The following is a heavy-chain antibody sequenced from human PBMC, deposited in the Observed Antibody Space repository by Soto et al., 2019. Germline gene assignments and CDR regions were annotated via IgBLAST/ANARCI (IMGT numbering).Heavy chain of an antibody. CDR3: AREVRGVIVFRYYYYCMDV. Sequence: SETPSLTFPVYGGFFRGYCWSWIRHPPGKGKEWIGEINHSGSTNYNPSLKSRVTISVDTSKNQFSLKLSSVTAADTAVYYCAREVRGVIVFRYYYYCMDVWGKGTTVTVSS. CDR2: INHSGST. J-gene: IGHJ6*03. V-gene: IGHV4-34*01. CDR1: GGFFRGYC. D-gene: IGHD3-10*01.